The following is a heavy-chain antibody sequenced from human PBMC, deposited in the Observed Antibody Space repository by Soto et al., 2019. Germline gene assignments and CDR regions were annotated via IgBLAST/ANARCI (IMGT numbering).Heavy chain of an antibody. D-gene: IGHD6-19*01. J-gene: IGHJ4*02. CDR2: ISDTGGST. Sequence: VQLLESGGGLVQPGGSLRLSCEASGFTFSTYAMSWVRQAPGKGLEWVSTISDTGGSTYYADSVKGRFTISRDNSKNTLYLQVNSLRTEDTAVYFCAKNTGYSGGWYNYWGQGALVTVSS. V-gene: IGHV3-23*01. CDR1: GFTFSTYA. CDR3: AKNTGYSGGWYNY.